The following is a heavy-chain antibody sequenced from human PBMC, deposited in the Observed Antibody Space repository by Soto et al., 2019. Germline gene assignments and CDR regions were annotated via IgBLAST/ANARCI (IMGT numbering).Heavy chain of an antibody. D-gene: IGHD2-8*01. V-gene: IGHV3-23*01. CDR3: AKQGYCTNGVCYNPYGMDV. CDR1: GFTFSSYA. Sequence: EVQLLESGGGLVQPGGSLRLSCAASGFTFSSYAMSWVRQAPGKGLEWVSAISGSGGSTYYADSVKGRFTISRDNSKNTLYLQMNSLRAEATAVYYCAKQGYCTNGVCYNPYGMDVWGQGTTVTVSS. J-gene: IGHJ6*02. CDR2: ISGSGGST.